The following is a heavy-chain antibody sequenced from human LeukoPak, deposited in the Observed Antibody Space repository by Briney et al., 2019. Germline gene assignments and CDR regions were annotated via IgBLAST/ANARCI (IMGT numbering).Heavy chain of an antibody. V-gene: IGHV4-59*01. CDR3: ARDTDYYDSTRGFDP. Sequence: KSSETLSLTCTVSGGSISSYYWSWIRQPPGKGLEWIGYIYYSGSTNYNPSLKSRATISVDTSKNQFSLKLSSVTAADTAVYYCARDTDYYDSTRGFDPWGQGTLVTVSS. J-gene: IGHJ5*02. D-gene: IGHD3-22*01. CDR2: IYYSGST. CDR1: GGSISSYY.